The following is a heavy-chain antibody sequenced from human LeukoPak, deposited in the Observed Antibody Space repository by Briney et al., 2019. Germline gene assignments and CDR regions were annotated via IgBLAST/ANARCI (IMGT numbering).Heavy chain of an antibody. D-gene: IGHD6-19*01. CDR3: ARSNGWVFNY. CDR1: GFTFSNTW. J-gene: IGHJ4*02. V-gene: IGHV3-7*01. CDR2: INGDGSEK. Sequence: GGSLRLSCAASGFTFSNTWMTWVRQAPGKGLEWVANINGDGSEKHYVDSVKGRFTISRDNAKNSLYLQMNSLRAEDTAVYYCARSNGWVFNYWGQGTLATVSS.